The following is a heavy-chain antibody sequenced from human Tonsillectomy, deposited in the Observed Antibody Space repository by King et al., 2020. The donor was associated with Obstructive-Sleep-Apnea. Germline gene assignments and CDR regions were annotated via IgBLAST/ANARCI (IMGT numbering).Heavy chain of an antibody. V-gene: IGHV3-48*01. CDR1: GFTFSSYS. CDR2: ISSSSTI. D-gene: IGHD6-13*01. J-gene: IGHJ4*02. CDR3: ARDMYSSSWPDDY. Sequence: VQLVESGGGLVQPGGSLRLSCAASGFTFSSYSMNWVRQAPGKGLEWVSYISSSSTIYYADSVKGRFTISRDNAKNSLYLQMNSLRAEDTAVYYCARDMYSSSWPDDYWGQGTLVTVSS.